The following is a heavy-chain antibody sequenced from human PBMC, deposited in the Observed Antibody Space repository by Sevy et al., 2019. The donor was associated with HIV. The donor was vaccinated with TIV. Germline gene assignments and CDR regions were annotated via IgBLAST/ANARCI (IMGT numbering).Heavy chain of an antibody. D-gene: IGHD3-16*01. J-gene: IGHJ4*02. Sequence: GGSLRLSCAASGFTVSSNYMTWVRQAPGKGLEWVSVIYSGGNTYYADSVKGRSTISRDNSKNTLYLQMNRMRAEDTAVYYCARGHTMITYWGQGTLVTVSS. CDR3: ARGHTMITY. CDR2: IYSGGNT. V-gene: IGHV3-53*01. CDR1: GFTVSSNY.